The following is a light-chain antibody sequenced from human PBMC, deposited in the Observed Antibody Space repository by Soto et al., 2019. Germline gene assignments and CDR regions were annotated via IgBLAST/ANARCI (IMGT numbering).Light chain of an antibody. CDR1: QSISSW. J-gene: IGKJ1*01. CDR3: QQYNSYWT. CDR2: DAS. V-gene: IGKV1-5*01. Sequence: DIQMTQSPSTLSASVGDRVTITCRASQSISSWLAWYQQKPGKAPKLLIFDASTLESGIPSRFSGSGSGTEFTLTISSLQPDDFATYHCQQYNSYWTFGQGTKVETK.